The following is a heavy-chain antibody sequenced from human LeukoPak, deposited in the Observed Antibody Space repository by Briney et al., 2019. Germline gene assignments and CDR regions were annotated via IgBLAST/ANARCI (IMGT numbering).Heavy chain of an antibody. J-gene: IGHJ6*02. CDR2: IFGNGVKT. CDR1: GFTFSGRS. Sequence: GGSLRLSCAASGFTFSGRSMTWVRQTPGKGLEWVSVIFGNGVKTYYADSLKGRFTISRDNSKSTLYLRMNSLRADDTAVYYCARVGDWSNYFGMDAWGQGTTVSVSS. D-gene: IGHD3-16*01. V-gene: IGHV3-23*01. CDR3: ARVGDWSNYFGMDA.